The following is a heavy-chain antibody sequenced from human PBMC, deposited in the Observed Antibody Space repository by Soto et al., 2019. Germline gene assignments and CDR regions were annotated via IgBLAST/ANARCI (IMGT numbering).Heavy chain of an antibody. CDR3: ARDGSGYRSRASPMDV. CDR2: IIPIFGTA. CDR1: GDTFSSYA. D-gene: IGHD3-22*01. Sequence: QVQLVQSGAEVKKPGSSVKVSCKASGDTFSSYAISWVRQAPGQGLEWMGGIIPIFGTANYAQKFQGRVTLTAYESTSTAYMELSSLRSEDTAVYYCARDGSGYRSRASPMDVWGQGTTVTVSS. V-gene: IGHV1-69*01. J-gene: IGHJ6*02.